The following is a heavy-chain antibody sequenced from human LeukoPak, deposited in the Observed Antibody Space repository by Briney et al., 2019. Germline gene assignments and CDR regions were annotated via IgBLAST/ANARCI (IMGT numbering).Heavy chain of an antibody. Sequence: PGGSLRLSCAASGFTFSSYSMNWVRQAPGKGLEWVSSISSSSSYIYYADSVKGRFTISRDNAKNSLYLQMNSLRAEDTAIYYCARGSGYYYFDFQYWGQGTLVTVSS. CDR2: ISSSSSYI. CDR1: GFTFSSYS. V-gene: IGHV3-21*01. D-gene: IGHD3-22*01. J-gene: IGHJ1*01. CDR3: ARGSGYYYFDFQY.